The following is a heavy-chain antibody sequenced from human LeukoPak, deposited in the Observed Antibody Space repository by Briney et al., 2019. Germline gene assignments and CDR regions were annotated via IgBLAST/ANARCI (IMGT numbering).Heavy chain of an antibody. CDR2: ISSSSSTI. V-gene: IGHV3-48*01. D-gene: IGHD3-22*01. CDR1: GFTFSSFS. Sequence: GGSLRLSCAASGFTFSSFSMNWVRQAPGKGLEWVSYISSSSSTIYYADSVKGRFTISRDNAKNSLYLQMNSLRAEDTAVYYCARGSTYYDSSGQVPFDYWGQGTLVTVSS. CDR3: ARGSTYYDSSGQVPFDY. J-gene: IGHJ4*02.